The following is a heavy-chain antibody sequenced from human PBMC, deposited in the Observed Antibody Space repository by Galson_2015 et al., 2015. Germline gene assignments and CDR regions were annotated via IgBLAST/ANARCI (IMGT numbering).Heavy chain of an antibody. CDR3: ARGAYCDGDCYSAAYGYFHY. Sequence: SLRLSCAASEFTFSNYVMHWVRQAPGKGLEWVAVIWYDGSNKYYADSVKGRFTISRDNSKNTLYLQMNSLRAEDTAVYHCARGAYCDGDCYSAAYGYFHYWGQGTLVTVSS. V-gene: IGHV3-33*01. CDR2: IWYDGSNK. D-gene: IGHD2-21*02. CDR1: EFTFSNYV. J-gene: IGHJ1*01.